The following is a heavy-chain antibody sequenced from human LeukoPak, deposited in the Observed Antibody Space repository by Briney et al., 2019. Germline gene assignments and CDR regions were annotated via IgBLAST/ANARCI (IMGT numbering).Heavy chain of an antibody. CDR2: IKQDGSEK. J-gene: IGHJ2*01. CDR3: GVFDWYFDL. V-gene: IGHV3-7*01. Sequence: AGGSLRLSCAASGITFSSYWMSWVRQAPGKGPEWVANIKQDGSEKYYVDSVKGRFTISRDNAKNSLNLQMNSLRAEDTAVYYCGVFDWYFDLWGRGTLVTVSS. CDR1: GITFSSYW. D-gene: IGHD3-10*02.